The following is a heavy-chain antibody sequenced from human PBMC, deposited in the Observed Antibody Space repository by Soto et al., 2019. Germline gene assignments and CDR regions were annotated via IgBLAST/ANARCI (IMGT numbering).Heavy chain of an antibody. CDR1: GYTFTSYA. CDR3: ARVWIQLPYFYDGIDV. J-gene: IGHJ6*02. D-gene: IGHD5-18*01. Sequence: VQLVQSGAEVKKPGASVKVSCKASGYTFTSYAMHWVRQAPGQRLEWMGWINAGNGNTKYSQKFQSRVTITRDTAASTDYMELSSLGSDDTSVYYCARVWIQLPYFYDGIDVWGQGTPVTVSS. V-gene: IGHV1-3*01. CDR2: INAGNGNT.